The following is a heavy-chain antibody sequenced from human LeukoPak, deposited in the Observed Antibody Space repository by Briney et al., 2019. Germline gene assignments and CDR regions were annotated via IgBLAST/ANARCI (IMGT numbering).Heavy chain of an antibody. J-gene: IGHJ4*02. CDR1: GYSFTSYW. Sequence: GESLQISCKGSGYSFTSYWIGWVRQLPGKGLEWMGIIYPGDSDTRYSPSFQGQVTISADKSISTAYLQWSSLKASDTAMYYCARRFRGYSYGFDYWGQGTLVTVSS. CDR3: ARRFRGYSYGFDY. CDR2: IYPGDSDT. V-gene: IGHV5-51*01. D-gene: IGHD5-18*01.